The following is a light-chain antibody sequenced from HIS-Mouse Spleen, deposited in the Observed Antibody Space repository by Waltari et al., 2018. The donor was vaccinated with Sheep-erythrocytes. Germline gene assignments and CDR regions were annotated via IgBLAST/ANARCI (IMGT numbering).Light chain of an antibody. CDR1: SSDFGGSNY. Sequence: QSALTQPRSVSGSPGQSVTISCTGTSSDFGGSNYVSWYQQHPGKAPKLMIYDVSKRPSGVPDRFSGSKSGNTASLTISGLQAEDEADYYCCSYAGSYNHVFATGTKVTVL. J-gene: IGLJ1*01. CDR3: CSYAGSYNHV. V-gene: IGLV2-11*01. CDR2: DVS.